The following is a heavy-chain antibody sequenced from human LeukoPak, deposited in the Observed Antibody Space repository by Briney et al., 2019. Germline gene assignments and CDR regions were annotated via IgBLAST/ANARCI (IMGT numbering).Heavy chain of an antibody. CDR3: ARDQRNSGSYRFEY. CDR2: ITGNNGHT. J-gene: IGHJ4*02. D-gene: IGHD1-26*01. V-gene: IGHV1-18*01. CDR1: GYTFSAYG. Sequence: ASVKVSCKTSGYTFSAYGISWVRQAPGQGLEWMGWITGNNGHTNYAPSLQGRVTVTTDTSTNTAYMELTNLRSDDTAVYYCARDQRNSGSYRFEYWGQGTLVTVSS.